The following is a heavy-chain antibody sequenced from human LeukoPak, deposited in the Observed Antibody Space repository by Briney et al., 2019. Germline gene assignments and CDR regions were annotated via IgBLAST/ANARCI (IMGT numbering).Heavy chain of an antibody. D-gene: IGHD1-7*01. CDR1: GFTFSSYG. CDR2: IWYDGSNE. V-gene: IGHV3-33*06. J-gene: IGHJ4*02. Sequence: GGSLRLSCAASGFTFSSYGMHWVRQAPGKGLEWVAGIWYDGSNEYYADSVKGRFTISRDNSKNTLYLQMNSLRAEDTAVYYCAKRGPEGITRAIFDYWGQGTLVTVSS. CDR3: AKRGPEGITRAIFDY.